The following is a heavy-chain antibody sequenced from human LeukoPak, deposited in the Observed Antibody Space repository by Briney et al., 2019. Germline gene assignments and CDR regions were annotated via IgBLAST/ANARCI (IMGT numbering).Heavy chain of an antibody. CDR2: IYYSGST. CDR3: ARDRGLTTSGGVGLDY. J-gene: IGHJ4*02. D-gene: IGHD4/OR15-4a*01. V-gene: IGHV4-59*01. CDR1: GGSISSYY. Sequence: ETLSLTCTVSGGSISSYYWSWIRQPPGKGLEWIAYIYYSGSTNYNPSLKSRVTISVDTSKNQFSLKLSSVTAADTAVYYCARDRGLTTSGGVGLDYWGQGTLVTVSS.